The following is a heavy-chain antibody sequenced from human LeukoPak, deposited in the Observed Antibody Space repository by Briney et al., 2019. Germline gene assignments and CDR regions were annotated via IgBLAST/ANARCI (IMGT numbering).Heavy chain of an antibody. D-gene: IGHD3-22*01. Sequence: GGSLRLSCAASEFTFSDYYMSWIRQAPGKGLEWVSYISSSSSYTNYADSVKGRFTISRDNAKNSLYLQMNSLRAEDTAVYYCARMYYDSSGYYYFDYWGQGTLVTVSS. CDR1: EFTFSDYY. V-gene: IGHV3-11*03. CDR2: ISSSSSYT. J-gene: IGHJ4*02. CDR3: ARMYYDSSGYYYFDY.